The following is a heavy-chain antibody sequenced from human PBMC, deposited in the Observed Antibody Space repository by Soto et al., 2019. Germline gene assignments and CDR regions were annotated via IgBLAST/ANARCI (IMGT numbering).Heavy chain of an antibody. D-gene: IGHD2-21*02. CDR2: IYWDDDK. J-gene: IGHJ6*02. CDR3: VQSRCGGDCLQSYSSHSYYGLDV. CDR1: GFSLSTIGVG. Sequence: QITLKESGPTLVKPTQTLTLTCTFSGFSLSTIGVGVGWIRQPPGKALEWLALIYWDDDKRYSPSLKSRLTVNQETYNNQVVLTMNNMDPVETATYYCVQSRCGGDCLQSYSSHSYYGLDVWGQGTTVTVSS. V-gene: IGHV2-5*02.